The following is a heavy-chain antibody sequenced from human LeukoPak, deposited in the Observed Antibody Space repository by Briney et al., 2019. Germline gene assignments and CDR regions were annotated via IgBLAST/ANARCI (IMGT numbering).Heavy chain of an antibody. Sequence: GGSLRLSCAASGFTFTDFGMHWVRQAPGKGLDWVSHIRRDGRSKFYAESVKGRFTISRDNSKNTLYLQMNSLRAEDTAVYYCAKDRDNYGDDCWGQGILVIVST. V-gene: IGHV3-30*02. CDR1: GFTFTDFG. CDR3: AKDRDNYGDDC. J-gene: IGHJ4*02. D-gene: IGHD4/OR15-4a*01. CDR2: IRRDGRSK.